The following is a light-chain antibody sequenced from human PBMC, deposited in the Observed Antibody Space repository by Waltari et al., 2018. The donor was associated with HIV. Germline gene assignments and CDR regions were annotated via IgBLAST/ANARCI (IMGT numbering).Light chain of an antibody. J-gene: IGLJ3*02. CDR3: AAWDASLSAWV. Sequence: QSVLTQPPSASGTPGQRVTISCSGSSSNIGSKYVYWYQHLPGTAPKLLMYMNNQRPSGVPDRFSGSKSGTSASLAISGLRSDDEADYYCAAWDASLSAWVFGGGTKLTVL. CDR2: MNN. V-gene: IGLV1-47*01. CDR1: SSNIGSKY.